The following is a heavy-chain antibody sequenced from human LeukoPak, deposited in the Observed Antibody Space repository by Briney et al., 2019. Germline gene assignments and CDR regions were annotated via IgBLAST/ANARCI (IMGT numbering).Heavy chain of an antibody. CDR2: IIPILGTA. CDR1: GGTFSSYA. J-gene: IGHJ4*02. CDR3: ATCRNYYDSSGYRD. V-gene: IGHV1-69*10. D-gene: IGHD3-22*01. Sequence: GASVKVSCKASGGTFSSYAISWVRQAPGQGLEWMGGIIPILGTANYAQKFQGRVTMTEDTSTDTAYMELSSLRSEDTAVYYCATCRNYYDSSGYRDWGQGTLVTVSS.